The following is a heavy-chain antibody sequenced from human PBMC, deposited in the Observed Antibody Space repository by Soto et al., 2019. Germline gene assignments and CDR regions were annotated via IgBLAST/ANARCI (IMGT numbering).Heavy chain of an antibody. CDR3: ARSDGRY. CDR2: IYYSGST. Sequence: SETLSLTCTVFGRSITSYYWSWIRQPPGKGLEWIGYIYYSGSTNYNPSLKSRVTISVDTSKNQFSLKLSSVTAADTAVYYCARSDGRYWGQGTLVTVS. J-gene: IGHJ4*02. CDR1: GRSITSYY. V-gene: IGHV4-59*01.